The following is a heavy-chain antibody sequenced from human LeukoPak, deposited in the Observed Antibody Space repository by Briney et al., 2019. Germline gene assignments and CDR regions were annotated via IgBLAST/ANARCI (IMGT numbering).Heavy chain of an antibody. CDR3: ARDFPGYCSSTSCYS. CDR2: IYHSGST. D-gene: IGHD2-2*02. CDR1: GYSISSGYY. J-gene: IGHJ4*02. Sequence: KPSETLSLTCTVSGYSISSGYYWGWIRQPPGKGLEWIGSIYHSGSTYYNPSLKSRVTISVDTSKNPFSLKLSSVTAADTAVYYCARDFPGYCSSTSCYSWGQGTLVTVSS. V-gene: IGHV4-38-2*02.